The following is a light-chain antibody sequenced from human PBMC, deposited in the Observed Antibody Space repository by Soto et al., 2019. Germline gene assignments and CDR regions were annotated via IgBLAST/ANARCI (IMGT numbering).Light chain of an antibody. CDR2: QGS. V-gene: IGLV2-23*01. Sequence: QSALTQPASVSGSPGQSITISCTGTSSDVGTYNLVSWYQQHPGDAPKVMIYQGSKRPSGVSNRFSGSKSGNTASLTISGLQAEDEADYYCCSYAGSNTWVFGGGTKLTVL. CDR3: CSYAGSNTWV. J-gene: IGLJ3*02. CDR1: SSDVGTYNL.